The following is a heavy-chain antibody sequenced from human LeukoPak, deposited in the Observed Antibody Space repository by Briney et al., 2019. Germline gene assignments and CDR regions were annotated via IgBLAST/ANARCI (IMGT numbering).Heavy chain of an antibody. V-gene: IGHV4-59*01. J-gene: IGHJ4*02. CDR3: ARGVYIAAAQYAY. CDR2: IYYSGTT. Sequence: SETLSLTCTVSGGSISSYYWSWIWQPPGKGLEWIGYIYYSGTTNYNPSLKSRVTISVDTSKNQFSLKLGSVTAADTAVYYCARGVYIAAAQYAYWGQGTLVTVSS. D-gene: IGHD6-13*01. CDR1: GGSISSYY.